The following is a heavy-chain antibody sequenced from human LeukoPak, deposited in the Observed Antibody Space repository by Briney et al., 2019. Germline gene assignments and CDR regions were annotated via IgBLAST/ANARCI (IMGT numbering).Heavy chain of an antibody. CDR1: GGSISSYY. CDR2: IYYSGST. CDR3: ARQYDILTGYNLGY. Sequence: SETLSLTCTVSGGSISSYYWSWIRQPPGKGLEWLGYIYYSGSTNYNPSLKSRVTISVGTSKNQFSLKLSSVTAADTAVYYCARQYDILTGYNLGYWGQGTLVTVSS. J-gene: IGHJ4*02. V-gene: IGHV4-59*08. D-gene: IGHD3-9*01.